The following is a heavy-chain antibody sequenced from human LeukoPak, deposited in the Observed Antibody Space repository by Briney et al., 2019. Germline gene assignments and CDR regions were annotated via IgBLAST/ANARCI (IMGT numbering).Heavy chain of an antibody. CDR2: IKQDGSEK. CDR3: ARAQGPKVNFLTKKYYYYMDI. D-gene: IGHD4-17*01. V-gene: IGHV3-7*01. J-gene: IGHJ6*03. CDR1: GFTFSGYW. Sequence: GGSLRLSCAASGFTFSGYWMSWVRQAPGKGLKWVANIKQDGSEKYYVDSVKGRFTISRDNAKNPLYLQMNSLRAEDTAVYYCARAQGPKVNFLTKKYYYYMDIWGKGTTVTISS.